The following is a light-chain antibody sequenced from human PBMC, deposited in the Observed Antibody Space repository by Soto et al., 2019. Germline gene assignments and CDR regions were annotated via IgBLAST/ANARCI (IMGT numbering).Light chain of an antibody. CDR3: QHYYSSPFA. Sequence: DIVMTQSPDSLAVSLGERATIHCKSSQSVLYNSNHKNYLAWYQQKPGQPPKLLISWASTRESGVPDRFSGSGSGTDFTLTSSSLQAEDLAVYYCQHYYSSPFAFGQGTKLEIK. J-gene: IGKJ2*01. CDR2: WAS. CDR1: QSVLYNSNHKNY. V-gene: IGKV4-1*01.